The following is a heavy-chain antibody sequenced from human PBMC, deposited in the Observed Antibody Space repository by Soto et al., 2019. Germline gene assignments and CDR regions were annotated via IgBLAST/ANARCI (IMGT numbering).Heavy chain of an antibody. D-gene: IGHD1-26*01. V-gene: IGHV2-5*02. CDR1: GFSLTTDRVG. CDR3: AHAYGGRSLY. J-gene: IGHJ4*02. Sequence: QITLKESGPTLVKPTQTLTLTCTFSGFSLTTDRVGVGWIRQPPGEALEWLAVIYWDDSKTYRPSLESRLTITKGTSNNPVALTMTNMASLDTATYYCAHAYGGRSLYWGQGTLVTVSS. CDR2: IYWDDSK.